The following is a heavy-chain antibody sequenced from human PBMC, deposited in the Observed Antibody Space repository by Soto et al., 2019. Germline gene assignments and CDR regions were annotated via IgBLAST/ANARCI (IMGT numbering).Heavy chain of an antibody. J-gene: IGHJ4*02. CDR2: IYYSGRT. D-gene: IGHD6-19*01. V-gene: IGHV4-59*08. Sequence: QVQLQESGPGLVKPSETLSLTCTVSGGSIANSYLSWIRQAPGKRLEWTGYIYYSGRTDYNRSLKSRVTISIDTSKNQFSLKLYSVTAADTAVYYCARRDTSGWYEKDWGQGTLVTVSS. CDR1: GGSIANSY. CDR3: ARRDTSGWYEKD.